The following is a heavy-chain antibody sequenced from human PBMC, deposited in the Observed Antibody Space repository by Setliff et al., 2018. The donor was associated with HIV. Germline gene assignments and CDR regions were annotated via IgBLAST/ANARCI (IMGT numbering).Heavy chain of an antibody. CDR1: GFTFSSYA. Sequence: PGESLKISCASSGFTFSSYAMTWVRQAPGKGLECVAVISGSGGDTYYADSVKGRFVISREKSKSTLYLQMNSLRAEETAVYYCAKKTAAYTSGSWLHYWGQGTLVTVSS. D-gene: IGHD3-10*01. CDR2: ISGSGGDT. J-gene: IGHJ4*02. CDR3: AKKTAAYTSGSWLHY. V-gene: IGHV3-23*01.